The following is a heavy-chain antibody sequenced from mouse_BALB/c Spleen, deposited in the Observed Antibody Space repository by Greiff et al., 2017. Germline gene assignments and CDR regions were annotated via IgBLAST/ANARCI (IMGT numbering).Heavy chain of an antibody. J-gene: IGHJ1*01. CDR2: ISYSGST. CDR3: ASYGSSYDWYFDV. Sequence: DVKLQESGPGLVKPSQSLSLTCTVTGYSITSDYAWNWIRQFPGNQLEWMGYISYSGSTSYNPSLKSRISITRDTSKNQFFLQLNSVTTEDTATYYCASYGSSYDWYFDVWGAGTTVTVSS. CDR1: GYSITSDYA. V-gene: IGHV3-2*02. D-gene: IGHD1-1*01.